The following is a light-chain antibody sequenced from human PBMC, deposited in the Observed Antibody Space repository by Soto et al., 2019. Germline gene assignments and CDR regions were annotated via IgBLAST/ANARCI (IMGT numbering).Light chain of an antibody. CDR3: SSYTNTSTLM. CDR2: DIS. CDR1: SSDVGAYNL. J-gene: IGLJ3*02. V-gene: IGLV2-14*02. Sequence: QSALTQPASVSGSPGQSITISCTGTSSDVGAYNLVSWYQQHPGRAPKLFIFDISDRPSGVSTRFSGSKSGNTASLTISGLQAEDEAFYYCSSYTNTSTLMFGGGTKLPVL.